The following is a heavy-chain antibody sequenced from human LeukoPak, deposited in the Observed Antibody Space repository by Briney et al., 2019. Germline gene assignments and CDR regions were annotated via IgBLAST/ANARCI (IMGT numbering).Heavy chain of an antibody. CDR3: ASHFAHWGSHLFGY. Sequence: GGFLRVSLAASGVAFSNDNMNWVRQAPGKGLEWVSSIGRDSSYIYYADSLKGRFTISRDNAKNSLYLQMNSLGAEDTAVYYCASHFAHWGSHLFGYWGQGILVTVSS. V-gene: IGHV3-21*01. CDR2: IGRDSSYI. D-gene: IGHD7-27*01. J-gene: IGHJ4*02. CDR1: GVAFSNDN.